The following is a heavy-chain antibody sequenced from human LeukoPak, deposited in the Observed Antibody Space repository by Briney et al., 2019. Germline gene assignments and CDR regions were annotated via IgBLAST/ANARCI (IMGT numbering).Heavy chain of an antibody. CDR2: INPNSGDT. CDR3: ARHGGGNGEYLFDN. D-gene: IGHD4-23*01. Sequence: GASVKVSCKASGYIFSGYYMHWVRQAPGQGLEWMGWINPNSGDTNYAQKFQGRVTMTRDTSISTAYMELSRLRSDDTAVYYCARHGGGNGEYLFDNWGHGTLVTVSS. CDR1: GYIFSGYY. J-gene: IGHJ4*01. V-gene: IGHV1-2*02.